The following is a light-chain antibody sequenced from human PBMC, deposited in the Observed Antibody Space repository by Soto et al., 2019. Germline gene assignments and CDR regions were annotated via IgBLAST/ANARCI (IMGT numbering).Light chain of an antibody. CDR3: YSFTSSNTYV. J-gene: IGLJ1*01. CDR1: SSDVGSYNR. V-gene: IGLV2-18*02. CDR2: EVS. Sequence: QSTLTQPPSVSGSPGQSVTISCTGTSSDVGSYNRVSWYQQPPGTAPKVMIYEVSNRPSGVPDRFSGSKSGNTASLTISGLQPEDEADYYCYSFTSSNTYVFGTGTKLTVL.